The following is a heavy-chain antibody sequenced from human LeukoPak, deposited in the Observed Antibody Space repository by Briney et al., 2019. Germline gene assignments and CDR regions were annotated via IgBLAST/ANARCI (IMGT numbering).Heavy chain of an antibody. CDR3: ARDGNYYGSGAGPDSWFDP. V-gene: IGHV1-2*02. J-gene: IGHJ5*02. CDR1: GYTFTGYY. D-gene: IGHD3-10*01. CDR2: INPNSGGT. Sequence: ASVKVSCKASGYTFTGYYMHWVRQAPGQGLEWMGWINPNSGGTNYAQKFQGRVTMTRDTSISTAYMELSRLRSEDTAVYYCARDGNYYGSGAGPDSWFDPWGQGTLVTVSS.